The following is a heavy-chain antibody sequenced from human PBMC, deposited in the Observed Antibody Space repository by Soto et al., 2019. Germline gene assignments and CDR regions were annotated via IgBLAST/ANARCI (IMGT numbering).Heavy chain of an antibody. CDR1: GYNFATSG. V-gene: IGHV5-51*01. D-gene: IGHD5-12*01. CDR3: ARRSGRNFEY. CDR2: IYPSDSDT. Sequence: GEALKICCKGAGYNFATSGSGWVRQTPGKGLAWMGIIYPSDSDTRYSPSFQGQVPISADKSINTAFLQWSSLKASDTAMYYCARRSGRNFEYWGQGTLVTVSS. J-gene: IGHJ4*02.